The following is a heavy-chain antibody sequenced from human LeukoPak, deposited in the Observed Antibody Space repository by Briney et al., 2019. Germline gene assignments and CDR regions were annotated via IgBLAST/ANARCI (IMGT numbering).Heavy chain of an antibody. V-gene: IGHV4-30-4*01. CDR2: IYYSGST. CDR3: ARDYSGSYSNYYGMDV. CDR1: GGSISSGDYY. D-gene: IGHD1-26*01. J-gene: IGHJ6*02. Sequence: SETLSLTCTVSGGSISSGDYYWSWIRQPPGKGLVWIGYIYYSGSTYYNPSLKSRVTISVDTSKNQFSLKLSSVTAADTALYYCARDYSGSYSNYYGMDVWGQGTTVTVSS.